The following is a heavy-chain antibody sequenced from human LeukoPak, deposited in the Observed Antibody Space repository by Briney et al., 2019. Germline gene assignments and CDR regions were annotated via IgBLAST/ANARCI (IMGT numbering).Heavy chain of an antibody. D-gene: IGHD3-22*01. CDR2: IKQDGSEK. Sequence: GGSLRLSCAASGFTFRSYWMSWVRQAPGKGLEWVANIKQDGSEKNYVDSVKGRFTISRDNAKNSLYLQMNSLRADDTAVYYCARDLYDSSGYYSYWGQGTLVTVSS. CDR1: GFTFRSYW. J-gene: IGHJ4*02. V-gene: IGHV3-7*01. CDR3: ARDLYDSSGYYSY.